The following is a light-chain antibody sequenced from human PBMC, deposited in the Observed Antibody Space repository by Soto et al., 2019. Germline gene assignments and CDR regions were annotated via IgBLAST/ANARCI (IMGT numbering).Light chain of an antibody. CDR3: CSYAGSSPGV. J-gene: IGLJ3*02. CDR1: SSDVGNYNL. Sequence: QSALTQPASVSGSPGQSITISCTGTSSDVGNYNLVSWYQQHPRKAPKLMISEVSKRPSGVSNRFSGSKSGNTASLTISGLQAEDEADYYCCSYAGSSPGVFGGGTKLTVL. V-gene: IGLV2-23*02. CDR2: EVS.